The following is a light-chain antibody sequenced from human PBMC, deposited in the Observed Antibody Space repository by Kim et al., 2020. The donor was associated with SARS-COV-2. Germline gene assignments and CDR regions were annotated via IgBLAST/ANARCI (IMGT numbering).Light chain of an antibody. CDR3: CSYTISTTRV. CDR2: NVN. V-gene: IGLV2-14*03. J-gene: IGLJ3*02. CDR1: LSDIGVYNY. Sequence: QSALTQPASVSGSPGQSITISCTGTLSDIGVYNYVSWYQQHPGKAPKLMIYNVNNRPSGVSNRFSGSKSGNTASLTISGLQAEDEAHYYCCSYTISTTRVFGGGTRLTVL.